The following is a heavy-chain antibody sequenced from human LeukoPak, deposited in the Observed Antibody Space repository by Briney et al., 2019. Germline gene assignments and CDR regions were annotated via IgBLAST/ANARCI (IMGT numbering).Heavy chain of an antibody. D-gene: IGHD3-22*01. Sequence: GGSLRLSCAASGFTFSSYEMNWVRQAPGKGLEWVSYISSSGSTIYYADSVKGRSTISRDNAKNSLYLQMNSLRAEDTAVYYCARVLFAWHYDSEGMDVWGQGTTVTVSS. CDR1: GFTFSSYE. CDR2: ISSSGSTI. CDR3: ARVLFAWHYDSEGMDV. V-gene: IGHV3-48*03. J-gene: IGHJ6*02.